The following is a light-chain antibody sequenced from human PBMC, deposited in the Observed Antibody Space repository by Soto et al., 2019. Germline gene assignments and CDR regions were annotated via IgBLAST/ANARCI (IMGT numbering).Light chain of an antibody. CDR1: QSVSSN. J-gene: IGKJ1*01. Sequence: EIEMTQSPATLSVSPGERATLSCRASQSVSSNLAWYQQRVGQAPKLLIYDASTRATGIPARFSGSGSGTEFTLTISSLQSEDFAVDYCQQYNDWPETFGQGTKVDIK. V-gene: IGKV3-15*01. CDR3: QQYNDWPET. CDR2: DAS.